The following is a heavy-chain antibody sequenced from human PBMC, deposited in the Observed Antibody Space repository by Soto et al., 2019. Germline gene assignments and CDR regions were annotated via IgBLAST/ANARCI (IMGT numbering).Heavy chain of an antibody. CDR2: ISAYNGNT. J-gene: IGHJ4*02. Sequence: QVQLVQSGAEVKKPGASVKVSCKASGYTFTSYGISWVRQAPGQGLEWMGWISAYNGNTNYAQKLQGRVTMTTDTXKXXAYMELRSLRSDDTAVYYCARAGSSSWVGPYYFDYWGQGTLVTVSS. CDR3: ARAGSSSWVGPYYFDY. D-gene: IGHD6-13*01. CDR1: GYTFTSYG. V-gene: IGHV1-18*01.